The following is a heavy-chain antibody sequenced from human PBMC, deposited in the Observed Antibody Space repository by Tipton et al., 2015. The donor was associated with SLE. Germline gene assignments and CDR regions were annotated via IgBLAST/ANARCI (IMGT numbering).Heavy chain of an antibody. J-gene: IGHJ1*01. CDR2: ISYDGSNK. CDR3: ARDAPGAAAGAFQH. Sequence: SLRLSCAASGFTFSSYAMHWVRQAPGKGLEWAAVISYDGSNKYYADSVKGRFTISRDNSKNTLYLQMNSLRAEDTAVYYCARDAPGAAAGAFQHWGQGTLVTVSS. D-gene: IGHD6-13*01. CDR1: GFTFSSYA. V-gene: IGHV3-30-3*01.